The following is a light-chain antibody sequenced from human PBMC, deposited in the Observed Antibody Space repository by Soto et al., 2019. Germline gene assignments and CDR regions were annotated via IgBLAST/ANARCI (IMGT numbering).Light chain of an antibody. Sequence: EIVLTQSPATLSLSPGARATLSCRASQSVSSYLAWYQQKPGQAPRLLIYDASNRATGIPARFSGGGSGTDFTLTISILEPEDFAVYYCQQRFNWPRFTFGQGTKLEIK. CDR2: DAS. CDR3: QQRFNWPRFT. J-gene: IGKJ2*01. V-gene: IGKV3-11*01. CDR1: QSVSSY.